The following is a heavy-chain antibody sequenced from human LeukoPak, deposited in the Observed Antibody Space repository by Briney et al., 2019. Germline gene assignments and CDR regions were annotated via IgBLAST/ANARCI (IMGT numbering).Heavy chain of an antibody. J-gene: IGHJ4*02. V-gene: IGHV3-69-1*01. Sequence: GGSLRLSCAASGFTVSSYYMNWVRQAPGKGLEWVSSITTSSSVFYADSVKGRFTISRDNAQNSLYLQMNSLRADDTAVYYCARRFDSWGRGTLVTVSS. CDR1: GFTVSSYY. CDR2: ITTSSSV. CDR3: ARRFDS.